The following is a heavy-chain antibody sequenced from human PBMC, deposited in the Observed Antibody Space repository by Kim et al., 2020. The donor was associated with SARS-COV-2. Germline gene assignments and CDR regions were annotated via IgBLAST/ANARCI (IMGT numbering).Heavy chain of an antibody. CDR3: ARRLRRGWGFDS. J-gene: IGHJ4*02. V-gene: IGHV4-61*01. CDR1: GDSVSSGRYY. CDR2: IFYTGSA. D-gene: IGHD1-26*01. Sequence: SETLSLTCTVSGDSVSSGRYYWSWIRQPPGKGLECIGYIFYTGSANYNPSLESRVTISVDTSNNQFSLRLTSVTPADTAVYYCARRLRRGWGFDSWGQGALVTVSS.